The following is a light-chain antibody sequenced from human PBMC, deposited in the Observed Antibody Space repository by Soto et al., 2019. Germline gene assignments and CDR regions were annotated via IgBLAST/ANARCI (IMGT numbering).Light chain of an antibody. V-gene: IGLV2-23*01. CDR3: CSYAGKNTPYV. CDR2: EGS. CDR1: SSDVGNYNL. J-gene: IGLJ1*01. Sequence: QSALTQPASVSGSPGQSITISCTGTSSDVGNYNLVSWYQQHPGKAPQLIIYEGSKRPSGVSNRFSGSKSGNTASLTISGLRAEDEADYYCCSYAGKNTPYVFGTGTKVTVL.